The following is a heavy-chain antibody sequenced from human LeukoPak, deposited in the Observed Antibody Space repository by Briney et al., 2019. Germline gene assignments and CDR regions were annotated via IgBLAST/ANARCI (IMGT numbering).Heavy chain of an antibody. Sequence: SETLSLTCTVSGGSIGSYYWSWIRQPPGKGLEWIGYIYYSGSTNYNPSLKGRVTISVDTSKNQFSLKLSSVTAADTAVYYCARAFYYDSSGYPYYFDYWGQGTLVTVSS. CDR3: ARAFYYDSSGYPYYFDY. CDR1: GGSIGSYY. CDR2: IYYSGST. J-gene: IGHJ4*02. D-gene: IGHD3-22*01. V-gene: IGHV4-59*01.